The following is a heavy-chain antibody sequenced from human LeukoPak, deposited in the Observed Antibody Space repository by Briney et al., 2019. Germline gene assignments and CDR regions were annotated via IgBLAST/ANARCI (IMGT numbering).Heavy chain of an antibody. CDR2: IYYSGST. CDR1: GGPISSYY. V-gene: IGHV4-59*01. Sequence: SETLSLTCTVSGGPISSYYWSWIRQPPGKGLEWIGYIYYSGSTNYNPSLKSRVTISVDTSKNQFSLKLSSVTAADTAVYYCARDRANDSSGYSGFDYWGQGTLVTVSS. CDR3: ARDRANDSSGYSGFDY. D-gene: IGHD3-22*01. J-gene: IGHJ4*02.